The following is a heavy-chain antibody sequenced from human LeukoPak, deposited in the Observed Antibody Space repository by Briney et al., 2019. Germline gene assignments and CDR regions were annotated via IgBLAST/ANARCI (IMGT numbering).Heavy chain of an antibody. CDR2: ISASGSNI. J-gene: IGHJ4*02. V-gene: IGHV3-48*03. CDR1: GFDFGAYE. CDR3: VRVKGSYFDF. Sequence: GGSLRLSCAASGFDFGAYEMNWVRQAPGKGLEWVSYISASGSNIYYVDSVEGRFTVSRDNAKNSLFLQMNSPRAEDTAVYYCVRVKGSYFDFWGQGTLVTVSS.